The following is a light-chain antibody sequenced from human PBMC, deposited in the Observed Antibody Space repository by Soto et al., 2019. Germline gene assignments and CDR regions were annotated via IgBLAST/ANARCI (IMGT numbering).Light chain of an antibody. CDR1: RSNIEKNY. CDR3: GIWDSCLTAP. CDR2: ENN. Sequence: QSVLTRPPSVSAAPGQTVTISCSGSRSNIEKNYVSWYQQLPGAAPKLLIYENNKRPSGIPGRFSGSKSDTSATLVITGLETGDEADYYCGIWDSCLTAPFGTGTKLTVL. J-gene: IGLJ1*01. V-gene: IGLV1-51*02.